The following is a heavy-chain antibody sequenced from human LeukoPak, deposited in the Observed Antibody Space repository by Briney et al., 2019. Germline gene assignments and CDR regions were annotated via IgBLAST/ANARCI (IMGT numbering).Heavy chain of an antibody. CDR2: IFHAGST. J-gene: IGHJ5*02. CDR1: GASISNNNW. D-gene: IGHD5-12*01. CDR3: ARDLGYDGFDWAP. V-gene: IGHV4-4*02. Sequence: SETLSLTCSVSGASISNNNWWNWMRQPPGKGLEWIGDIFHAGSTNYNPSLKSRVTISLDTSKNQISLNLTSVTAADAAVYYCARDLGYDGFDWAPWGQGTLVTVSS.